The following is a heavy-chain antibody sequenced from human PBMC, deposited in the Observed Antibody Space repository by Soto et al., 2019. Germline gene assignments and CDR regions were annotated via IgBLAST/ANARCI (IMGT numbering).Heavy chain of an antibody. J-gene: IGHJ4*02. CDR2: IKQDGSEK. D-gene: IGHD2-21*01. V-gene: IGHV3-7*01. CDR3: ATAVYYGGMAY. CDR1: GFTFSNYW. Sequence: EVQLVESGGGLVQPGGSLRLSCAASGFTFSNYWMYWVRQAPGKGLEWVANIKQDGSEKYYVGSVKGRFTISRDNAKNSLYLQMNSLRAEDTAVYYCATAVYYGGMAYWGQGTLVTVSS.